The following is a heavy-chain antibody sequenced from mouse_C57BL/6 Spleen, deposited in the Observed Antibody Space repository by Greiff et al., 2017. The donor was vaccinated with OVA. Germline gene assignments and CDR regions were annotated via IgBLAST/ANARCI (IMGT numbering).Heavy chain of an antibody. D-gene: IGHD1-1*01. V-gene: IGHV1-55*01. CDR3: ANCGSSLDV. J-gene: IGHJ1*03. CDR1: GYTFTSYC. Sequence: QVQLQQPGAELVKPGASVTMSCKASGYTFTSYCITWVKQRPGQGLEWIGDIYRGSGSTNYNEKFKSKAILTVDTPPSTAYMQHTSQTSEDSAVYDGANCGSSLDVWGTGTTVTVSS. CDR2: IYRGSGST.